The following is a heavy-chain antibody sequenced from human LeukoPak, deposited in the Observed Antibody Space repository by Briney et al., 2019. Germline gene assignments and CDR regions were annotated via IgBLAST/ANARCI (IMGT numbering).Heavy chain of an antibody. D-gene: IGHD2-2*01. CDR2: IIPIFGIA. Sequence: GSSVQVSCKASGGTFSSYAISWVRQAPGQGLEWMGRIIPIFGIANYAQKFQGRVTITADKSTSTAYMELSSLRSEDTAVYYCAAGTVVPASYYYGMDVWGKGTTVTVSS. CDR1: GGTFSSYA. J-gene: IGHJ6*04. V-gene: IGHV1-69*04. CDR3: AAGTVVPASYYYGMDV.